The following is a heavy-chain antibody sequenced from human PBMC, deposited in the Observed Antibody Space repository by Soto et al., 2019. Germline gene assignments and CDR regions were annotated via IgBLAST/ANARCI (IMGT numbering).Heavy chain of an antibody. CDR1: GGSISSYY. Sequence: PLETLSLTCTVSGGSISSYYWSWIRQPPGKGLEWIGYIYYSGSTNYNPSLKSRVTISVDTSKNQFSLKLSSVTAADTAVYYCASLSGYYYGMDVWGQGTTVTVSS. CDR2: IYYSGST. J-gene: IGHJ6*02. V-gene: IGHV4-59*01. CDR3: ASLSGYYYGMDV. D-gene: IGHD3-9*01.